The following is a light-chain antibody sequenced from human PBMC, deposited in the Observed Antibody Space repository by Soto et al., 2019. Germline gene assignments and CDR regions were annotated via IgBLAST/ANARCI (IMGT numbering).Light chain of an antibody. CDR2: GAS. CDR1: QSVSSSY. V-gene: IGKV3-20*01. CDR3: QQYDSSPPYT. J-gene: IGKJ2*01. Sequence: EIELTQSPGSLSLSPGERATLSCRASQSVSSSYVSWYQQKPGQAPSLLIYGASCRATGSPDRFSGSGSWTDFTLIISRLEHEDYAVYYCQQYDSSPPYTFGQGTKLEIK.